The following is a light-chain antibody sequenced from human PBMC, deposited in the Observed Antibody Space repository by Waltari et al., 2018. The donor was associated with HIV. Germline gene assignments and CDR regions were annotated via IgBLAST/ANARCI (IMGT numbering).Light chain of an antibody. CDR2: NRF. Sequence: QSVLTQPPSVSGAPGQRVTISCTGSSSNIGAGYVVHWYQQLPGTAPKVLIYNRFKRPSGVPDRFSGSKSGTSAYLDITGLQAEDEADYYCQSYDSSMSAFFGTGTKV. CDR1: SSNIGAGYV. J-gene: IGLJ1*01. CDR3: QSYDSSMSAF. V-gene: IGLV1-40*01.